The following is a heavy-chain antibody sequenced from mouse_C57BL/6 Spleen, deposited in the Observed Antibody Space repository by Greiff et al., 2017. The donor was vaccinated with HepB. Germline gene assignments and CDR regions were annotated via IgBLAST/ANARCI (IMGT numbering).Heavy chain of an antibody. CDR3: ARGSMIKNYFDY. V-gene: IGHV1-81*01. D-gene: IGHD2-4*01. CDR2: IYPRSGNT. CDR1: GYTFTSYG. Sequence: VQLQQSGAELARPGASVKLSCKASGYTFTSYGISWVKQRTGQGLEWIGEIYPRSGNTYYSENFKGKATLTADKSSSTAYMELRSLTSEDSAVYFCARGSMIKNYFDYWGQGTTLTVSS. J-gene: IGHJ2*01.